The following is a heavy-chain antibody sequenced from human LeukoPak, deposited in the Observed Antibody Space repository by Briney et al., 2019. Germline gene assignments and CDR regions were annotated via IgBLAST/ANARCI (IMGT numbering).Heavy chain of an antibody. CDR3: ASYPQWFPPDY. Sequence: ASETLSLTRAVSGYSISSAYYWGWIRQPPGKGLEWIGSIYHSGSTYYNPSLKSRITISIDTSKNQFSLKLSSVTAADTAVYYCASYPQWFPPDYWGQGTLVTVSS. V-gene: IGHV4-38-2*01. J-gene: IGHJ4*02. CDR1: GYSISSAYY. CDR2: IYHSGST. D-gene: IGHD3-22*01.